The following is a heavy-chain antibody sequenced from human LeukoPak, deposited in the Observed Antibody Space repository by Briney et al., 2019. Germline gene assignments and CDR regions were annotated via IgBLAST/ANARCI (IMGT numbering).Heavy chain of an antibody. Sequence: GGSLRLSCAASGFTVSSNYMSWVRQAPGKGLEGVSVIYSGGSTYYADSVKGRFTISRDNSKNTLYLQMNSLRAEDTAVYYCARIYGSGSYYNATFYYYYGMDVWGQGTTVTVSS. J-gene: IGHJ6*02. CDR2: IYSGGST. V-gene: IGHV3-66*01. CDR1: GFTVSSNY. D-gene: IGHD3-10*01. CDR3: ARIYGSGSYYNATFYYYYGMDV.